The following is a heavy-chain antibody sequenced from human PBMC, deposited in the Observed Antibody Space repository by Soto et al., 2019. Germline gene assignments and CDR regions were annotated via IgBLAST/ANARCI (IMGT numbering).Heavy chain of an antibody. CDR2: INPSGGST. J-gene: IGHJ5*02. V-gene: IGHV1-46*01. CDR1: GYTFTSYY. D-gene: IGHD2-2*01. Sequence: QVQLVQSGAEVKKPGASVKVSCKASGYTFTSYYMHWVRQAPGQGLEWMGIINPSGGSTSYAQKFQGRVTMTRDTSTSTVYMELSSLRSEDTAVYYCARDDCSSTSCSNWFDPWGQGTLVTVSS. CDR3: ARDDCSSTSCSNWFDP.